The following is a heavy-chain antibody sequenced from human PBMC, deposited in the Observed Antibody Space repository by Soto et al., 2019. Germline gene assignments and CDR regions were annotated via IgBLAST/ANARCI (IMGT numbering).Heavy chain of an antibody. CDR2: IKQDGSEK. CDR3: ARGGEDYGDYPPSYFPS. CDR1: GFTFSSYS. V-gene: IGHV3-7*01. D-gene: IGHD4-17*01. Sequence: GGSLRLSCAASGFTFSSYSRNWVRQAPGKGLEWVANIKQDGSEKYYVDSVKGRFTISRDNAKNSLYLQMNSLRAEDTAVYYCARGGEDYGDYPPSYFPSWDQGTLVTVSS. J-gene: IGHJ5*02.